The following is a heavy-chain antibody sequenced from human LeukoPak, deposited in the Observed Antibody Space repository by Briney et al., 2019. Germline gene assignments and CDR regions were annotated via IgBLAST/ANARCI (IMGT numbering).Heavy chain of an antibody. CDR3: ARQTGSGLFILP. J-gene: IGHJ4*02. CDR2: VSSSGRT. V-gene: IGHV4-61*02. D-gene: IGHD3/OR15-3a*01. CDR1: GDSISSGSFY. Sequence: SQTLSLTCTVSGDSISSGSFYWSWIRQAAGKGLEWIGRVSSSGRTTYNPSLKSRLTISITTSKNQFSLRLTSVTAADTAVYYCARQTGSGLFILPGGQGTLVTVSS.